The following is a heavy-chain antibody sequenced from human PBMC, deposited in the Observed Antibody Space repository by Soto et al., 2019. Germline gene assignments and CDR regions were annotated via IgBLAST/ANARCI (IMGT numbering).Heavy chain of an antibody. Sequence: QVQLQQWGAGLLKPSETLSLTYAVYGGSFSGYYWSWIRQPPGKGLEWIGEINHSGSTNYNPSLKSRVTISVDTSKSQFSLKLSSVTAADTAVYYCARDDLYFYDILTGYPFDYWGQGTLVTVSS. CDR2: INHSGST. CDR3: ARDDLYFYDILTGYPFDY. J-gene: IGHJ4*02. D-gene: IGHD3-9*01. V-gene: IGHV4-34*01. CDR1: GGSFSGYY.